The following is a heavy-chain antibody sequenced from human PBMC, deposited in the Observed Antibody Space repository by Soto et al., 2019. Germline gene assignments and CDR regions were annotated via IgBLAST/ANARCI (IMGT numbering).Heavy chain of an antibody. J-gene: IGHJ4*02. V-gene: IGHV4-61*01. CDR1: GGSVTNDSYY. Sequence: SETLSLTCTVSGGSVTNDSYYWSWIRQPPGKGLEWVGFIYYTGSVNSNPSLKSRVTISVATSKKQFSLNLSSVTAADTAVYYCARTVGPGLSDYFDYWGQGTLVTV. CDR2: IYYTGSV. D-gene: IGHD2-15*01. CDR3: ARTVGPGLSDYFDY.